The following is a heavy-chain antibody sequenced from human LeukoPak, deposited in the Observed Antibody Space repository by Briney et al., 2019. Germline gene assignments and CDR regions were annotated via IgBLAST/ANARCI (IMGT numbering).Heavy chain of an antibody. CDR3: TRRHYGDYVVDN. CDR2: IRSKAHRYAT. Sequence: GGSLKLSCATSGFTFNGSALRWVRQASGQGRELVGLIRSKAHRYATAYAASVKGRFTVSRDDSKNMAYLQMNSLKTEDTAIYYCTRRHYGDYVVDNWGQGTLVTVSS. D-gene: IGHD4-17*01. J-gene: IGHJ4*02. CDR1: GFTFNGSA. V-gene: IGHV3-73*01.